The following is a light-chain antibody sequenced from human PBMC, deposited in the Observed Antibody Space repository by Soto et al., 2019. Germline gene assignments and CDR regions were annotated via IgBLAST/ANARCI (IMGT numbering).Light chain of an antibody. CDR2: GAS. J-gene: IGKJ2*01. CDR3: SQYCSSPLYI. Sequence: EIVLTQSPGTLSLSPGERVTLSCRASQSVSSSQLAWYQQKPGQAPRLLIYGASNRATGIPDRFSGSGSGTDFTLTISRLEHEDVAVYYCSQYCSSPLYIFGQGTKLEIK. V-gene: IGKV3-20*01. CDR1: QSVSSSQ.